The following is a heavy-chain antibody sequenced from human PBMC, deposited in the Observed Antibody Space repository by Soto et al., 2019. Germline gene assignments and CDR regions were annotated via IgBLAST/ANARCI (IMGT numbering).Heavy chain of an antibody. Sequence: QVQLVESGGGLVKPGGSLRLSGAASGFTFSDYYMSWIRQAPGKGLEWVSYISSSGSTIYYADSVKGRFTISRDNAKNSLYLQRNSLRAEDTAVYYCARAMFGEPRNNNWFDPWGQGTLVTVSS. J-gene: IGHJ5*02. CDR1: GFTFSDYY. V-gene: IGHV3-11*01. D-gene: IGHD3-10*02. CDR3: ARAMFGEPRNNNWFDP. CDR2: ISSSGSTI.